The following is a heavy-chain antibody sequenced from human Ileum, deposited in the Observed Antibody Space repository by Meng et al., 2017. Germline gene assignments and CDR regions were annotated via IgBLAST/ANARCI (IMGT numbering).Heavy chain of an antibody. D-gene: IGHD3-10*01. CDR3: AREGATYYYGSGSYYSHYYYYGMDV. J-gene: IGHJ6*02. CDR2: ISGSGGLT. V-gene: IGHV3-23*01. Sequence: GESLKISCGASGFTFSSSGMTWVRQTPGKGLEWVSSISGSGGLTYYADSVKGRFTISRDNSKNSLYLQMNSLRAEDTAVYYCAREGATYYYGSGSYYSHYYYYGMDVWGQGTTVTVSS. CDR1: GFTFSSSG.